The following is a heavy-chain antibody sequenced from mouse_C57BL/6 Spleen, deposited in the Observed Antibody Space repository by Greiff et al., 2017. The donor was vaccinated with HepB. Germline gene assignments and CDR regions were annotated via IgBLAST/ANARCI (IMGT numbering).Heavy chain of an antibody. Sequence: DVMLVESGGGLVKPGGSLKLSCAASGFTFSSYAMSWVRQTPEKRLEWVATISDGGSYTYYPDNVKGRFTISRDNAKNNLYLQMSHLKAEDTAMYYCARDRGYYGSSSLYAMDYWGQGTSVTVSS. V-gene: IGHV5-4*01. CDR3: ARDRGYYGSSSLYAMDY. CDR1: GFTFSSYA. D-gene: IGHD1-1*01. CDR2: ISDGGSYT. J-gene: IGHJ4*01.